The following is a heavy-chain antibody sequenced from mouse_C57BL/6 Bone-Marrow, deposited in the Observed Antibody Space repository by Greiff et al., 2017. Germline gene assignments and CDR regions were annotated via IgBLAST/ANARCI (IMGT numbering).Heavy chain of an antibody. CDR2: IHPNSGST. CDR3: ARSVDYYGSPVAY. J-gene: IGHJ3*01. Sequence: QVQLQQPGAELVKPGASVKLSCKASGYTFTSYWMHWVKQRPGQGLEWIGMIHPNSGSTNYNEKFKSKATLTVDKSSSTAYMQLSSLTSEDSAVYYWARSVDYYGSPVAYWGQGTLVTVSA. CDR1: GYTFTSYW. V-gene: IGHV1-64*01. D-gene: IGHD1-1*01.